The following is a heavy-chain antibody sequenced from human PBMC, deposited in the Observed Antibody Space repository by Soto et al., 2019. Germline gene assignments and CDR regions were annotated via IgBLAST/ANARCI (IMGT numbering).Heavy chain of an antibody. V-gene: IGHV3-30*18. Sequence: RSWAPAAITFSNYGMHWVRQTRDKGLEWVAVISYDGSHQCYTDSVKGRFTISRDNSKNTLYLQINSQKTEDTAMYYCAKDPKCCTIGSSFLDNWFGSWERGTMVAVCS. CDR3: AKDPKCCTIGSSFLDNWFGS. CDR1: AITFSNYG. J-gene: IGHJ5*02. D-gene: IGHD2-8*01. CDR2: ISYDGSHQ.